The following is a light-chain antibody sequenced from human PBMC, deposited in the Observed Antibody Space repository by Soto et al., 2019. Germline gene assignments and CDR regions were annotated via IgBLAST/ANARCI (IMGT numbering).Light chain of an antibody. CDR1: NIGGQS. CDR3: QVWDTLIDHPVV. CDR2: DDR. J-gene: IGLJ3*02. Sequence: SYVLTQTPSVSVAPGQTAMITCGGHNIGGQSVHWSQQRPGQAPVLVVYDDRDRPSGIPERFSGSNSGDAATLTISRVEAGDDADYFCQVWDTLIDHPVVFGGGTKLPVL. V-gene: IGLV3-21*02.